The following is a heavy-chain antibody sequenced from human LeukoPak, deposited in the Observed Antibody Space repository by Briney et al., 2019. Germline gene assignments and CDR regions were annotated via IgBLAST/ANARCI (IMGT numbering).Heavy chain of an antibody. CDR1: GYTFSSYG. V-gene: IGHV1-18*01. J-gene: IGHJ4*02. Sequence: GASVKVSCKASGYTFSSYGISWVRQAPGQGLEWMGWISVYNGNPNYAQKFQGRVIMTTDTSTSTAYMELRGLRSDDTAVYYCASLVDDFWSGYLYYWGQGTLVTVSS. CDR2: ISVYNGNP. CDR3: ASLVDDFWSGYLYY. D-gene: IGHD3-3*01.